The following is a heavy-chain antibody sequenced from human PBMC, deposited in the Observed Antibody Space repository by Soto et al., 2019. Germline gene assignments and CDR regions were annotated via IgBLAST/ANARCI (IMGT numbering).Heavy chain of an antibody. J-gene: IGHJ5*02. V-gene: IGHV1-18*04. Sequence: QVHLVQSETEVKEPGASVTVSCKTSHATFTGYTINWVRQAPGQGLKWLGWISSLSGNTYYARDFQGRLTMTTNTSATTAYMELRSLRSDDTAVYFCARGTVTSGRWFGPWGQGTLVTVSS. CDR2: ISSLSGNT. D-gene: IGHD4-17*01. CDR1: HATFTGYT. CDR3: ARGTVTSGRWFGP.